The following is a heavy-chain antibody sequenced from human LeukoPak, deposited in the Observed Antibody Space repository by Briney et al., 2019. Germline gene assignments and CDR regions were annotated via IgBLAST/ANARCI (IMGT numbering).Heavy chain of an antibody. J-gene: IGHJ3*02. D-gene: IGHD4-23*01. CDR1: GFTVSSNY. Sequence: GGSLRLSCAASGFTVSSNYMSWVRQAPGKGLEWVSVFYSDGSRYYADCGKGRRTISRDNSTNTLYFKKNSLRADDTAVYYCARGPFYGGPPPFAFDIWGQGTTVTVSS. CDR3: ARGPFYGGPPPFAFDI. V-gene: IGHV3-53*01. CDR2: FYSDGSR.